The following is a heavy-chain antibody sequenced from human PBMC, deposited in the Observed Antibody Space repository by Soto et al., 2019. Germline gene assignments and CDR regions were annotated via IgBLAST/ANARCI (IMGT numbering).Heavy chain of an antibody. J-gene: IGHJ4*02. CDR2: IYWNDDK. V-gene: IGHV2-5*01. Sequence: QITLKESGPTLVKPTQTLTLTCTFSGFSLSTSGVGVGWIRQPPGKALEWLALIYWNDDKRYSPSLKSRLTINKDTSKNQVVLTMTNMDPVDTATYYCAHRLSTVTTNLPFDYWGQGTLVTVSS. D-gene: IGHD4-17*01. CDR3: AHRLSTVTTNLPFDY. CDR1: GFSLSTSGVG.